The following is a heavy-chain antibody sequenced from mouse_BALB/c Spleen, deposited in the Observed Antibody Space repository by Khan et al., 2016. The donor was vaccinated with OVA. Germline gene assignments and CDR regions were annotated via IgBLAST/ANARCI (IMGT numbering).Heavy chain of an antibody. J-gene: IGHJ3*01. CDR3: ARPSYYGNPWFTY. CDR2: ISSGGSYS. CDR1: GFAFISYD. V-gene: IGHV5-9*02. D-gene: IGHD2-10*01. Sequence: EVELVESGGGLVKPGGSLKLSCAASGFAFISYDMSWVRQTPEKRLEWVATISSGGSYSYYPDSVKGRFTISRDIDRNTLYLQMSSLRSEDTAFYYCARPSYYGNPWFTYWGQGTLVTVSA.